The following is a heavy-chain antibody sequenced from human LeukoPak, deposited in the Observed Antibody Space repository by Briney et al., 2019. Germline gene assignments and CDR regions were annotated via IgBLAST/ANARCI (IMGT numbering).Heavy chain of an antibody. CDR2: INTNTGNP. Sequence: ASVKVSCKASGYTFTSYAMNWVRQAPGQGLEWMGWINTNTGNPTYAQGFTGRFVFSLDTSVSTAYLQISSLKAEDTAVYYCARDRLPDYYGSGRAFDYWGQGTLVTVSS. CDR1: GYTFTSYA. D-gene: IGHD3-10*01. V-gene: IGHV7-4-1*02. J-gene: IGHJ4*02. CDR3: ARDRLPDYYGSGRAFDY.